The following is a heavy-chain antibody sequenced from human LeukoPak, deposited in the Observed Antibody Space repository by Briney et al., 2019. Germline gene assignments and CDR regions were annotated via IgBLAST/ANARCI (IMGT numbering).Heavy chain of an antibody. CDR1: GYTLTSYS. D-gene: IGHD6-13*01. V-gene: IGHV1-18*01. J-gene: IGHJ6*03. CDR3: ARVSSSIAAAGTYYYYYMDV. CDR2: ISPYNGNT. Sequence: GASVKLSCKPSGYTLTSYSFTWVRQAPGPGLEWMGWISPYNGNTNYAQKLQGRVTMTTDTSTNTAYMELRSLRSDDSAVYYCARVSSSIAAAGTYYYYYMDVWGKGTTVTISS.